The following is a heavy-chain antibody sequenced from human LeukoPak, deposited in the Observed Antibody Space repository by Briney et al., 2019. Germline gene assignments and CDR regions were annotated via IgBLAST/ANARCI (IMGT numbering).Heavy chain of an antibody. Sequence: ASVKVSCKASGYTFSSYGISWVRQAPGQGLEWMGWISAYNGNTNYVQKLQGRVTMTTNTSMSTAYMELRSLRSDDTAVYYCTRDHGGEAVAGTPFDYWGQGTLVTVSS. J-gene: IGHJ4*02. CDR3: TRDHGGEAVAGTPFDY. CDR2: ISAYNGNT. CDR1: GYTFSSYG. V-gene: IGHV1-18*01. D-gene: IGHD6-19*01.